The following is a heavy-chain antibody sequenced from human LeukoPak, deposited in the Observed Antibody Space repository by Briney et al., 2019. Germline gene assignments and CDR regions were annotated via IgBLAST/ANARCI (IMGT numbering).Heavy chain of an antibody. Sequence: GGSLRLSCAASGFTFSSYGMHWVRQAPGKGLEWVAVIWYDGSNKYYADSVKGRFTISRDNSKNTLYLQMNSLRAEDTAVYYCARDAEQQSLGYYFDYWGQGTLVTVSS. CDR3: ARDAEQQSLGYYFDY. D-gene: IGHD6-13*01. CDR2: IWYDGSNK. J-gene: IGHJ4*02. CDR1: GFTFSSYG. V-gene: IGHV3-33*01.